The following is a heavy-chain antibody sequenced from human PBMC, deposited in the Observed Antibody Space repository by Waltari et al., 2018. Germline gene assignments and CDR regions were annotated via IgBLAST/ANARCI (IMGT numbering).Heavy chain of an antibody. CDR3: ARGRRDGYNYDAYYFDY. Sequence: QVQLVQSGAEVKKPGSSVKVSCKASGGTFSSYAISWVRPAPGQGLEWMGRIIPIFGTANYAHKFQGRVTITADKSTSTAYMELSSLRSEDTAVYYCARGRRDGYNYDAYYFDYWGQGTLVTVSS. CDR2: IIPIFGTA. D-gene: IGHD5-12*01. V-gene: IGHV1-69*08. J-gene: IGHJ4*02. CDR1: GGTFSSYA.